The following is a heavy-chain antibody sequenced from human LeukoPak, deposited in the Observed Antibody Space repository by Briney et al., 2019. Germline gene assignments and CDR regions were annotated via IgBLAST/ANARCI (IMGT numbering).Heavy chain of an antibody. D-gene: IGHD3-10*01. V-gene: IGHV3-15*01. CDR3: TTLLGSGSYLDY. CDR1: GFTFSNAW. Sequence: GGSLRLSCAASGFTFSNAWLSWVRQAPGKGLEWVGLIKSKTDGGTTDYAAPVKGRFTISRDDSKNTLYLQMNSLKTEDTAVYYCTTLLGSGSYLDYWGQGTLVTVSS. J-gene: IGHJ4*02. CDR2: IKSKTDGGTT.